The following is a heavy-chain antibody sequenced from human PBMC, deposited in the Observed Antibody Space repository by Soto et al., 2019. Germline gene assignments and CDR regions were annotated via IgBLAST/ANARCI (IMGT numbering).Heavy chain of an antibody. D-gene: IGHD2-8*01. V-gene: IGHV3-21*01. CDR2: ISSNSAYI. J-gene: IGHJ4*02. CDR3: AKDSYRGDVVLTPAPYGNDY. CDR1: GFTFRSFT. Sequence: PGGSLRLSCAASGFTFRSFTMNWVRQAPGKGLEWVSTISSNSAYIYYTDALRGRFTISRDNAKNTLYLQMNSLRTEDTAVYYCAKDSYRGDVVLTPAPYGNDYWGRGTLVTVSS.